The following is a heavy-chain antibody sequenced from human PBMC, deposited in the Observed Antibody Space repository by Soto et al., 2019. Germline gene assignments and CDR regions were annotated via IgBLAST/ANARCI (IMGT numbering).Heavy chain of an antibody. D-gene: IGHD6-6*01. CDR1: GYSFTSYW. V-gene: IGHV5-51*01. CDR2: IYPGDSDT. Sequence: GESLKISCQGSGYSFTSYWIGWVRQMPGKGLEWMGIIYPGDSDTRYSPSFQGQVTISADKSISTAYLQWSSLKASDTAMDYCARHLAARIGSLANWFDPWGQGTLVTVSS. J-gene: IGHJ5*02. CDR3: ARHLAARIGSLANWFDP.